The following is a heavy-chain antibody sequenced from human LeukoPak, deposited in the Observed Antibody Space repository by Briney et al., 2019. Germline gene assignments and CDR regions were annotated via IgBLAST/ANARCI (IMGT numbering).Heavy chain of an antibody. CDR1: GFTFSSYS. CDR2: ISSSSSYT. V-gene: IGHV3-21*01. J-gene: IGHJ4*02. CDR3: ARGSVGYCSGGSCRDFDY. D-gene: IGHD2-15*01. Sequence: PGGSLRLSCAASGFTFSSYSMNWVRQAPGKGLEWVSSISSSSSYTYYADSVKGRFTISRDNAKNSLYLQMNSLRAEDTAVYYCARGSVGYCSGGSCRDFDYWGQGTLVTVSS.